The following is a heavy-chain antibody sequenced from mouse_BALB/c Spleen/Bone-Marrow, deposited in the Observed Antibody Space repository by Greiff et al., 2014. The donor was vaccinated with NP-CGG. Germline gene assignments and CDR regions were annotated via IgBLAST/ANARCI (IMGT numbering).Heavy chain of an antibody. CDR3: ARHYYGSSYYFDY. Sequence: VQLKESGGGLVKPGGSLKLSCAASGFTFSSYAMSRVRQTPEKRLEWVATISSGGSYTYYPDSVKGRFTISRDNAKNTLYLQMSSLRSEDTAMYYCARHYYGSSYYFDYWGQGTTLTVSS. V-gene: IGHV5-9-3*01. D-gene: IGHD1-1*01. CDR2: ISSGGSYT. CDR1: GFTFSSYA. J-gene: IGHJ2*01.